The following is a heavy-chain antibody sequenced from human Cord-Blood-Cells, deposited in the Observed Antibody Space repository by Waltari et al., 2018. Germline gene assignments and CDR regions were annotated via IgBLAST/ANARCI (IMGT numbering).Heavy chain of an antibody. V-gene: IGHV3-48*03. CDR2: ISSSGSTI. D-gene: IGHD3-22*01. CDR1: GFPFSSSE. J-gene: IGHJ4*02. Sequence: EVQLVESGGGWVQHGGSLLLSCAASGFPFSSSEMNWSRQAPGKGLEWVSYISSSGSTIYYADSVKGRFTISRDNAKNSLYLQMNSLRAEDTAVYYCASGDGGYTGGFDYWGQGTLVTVSS. CDR3: ASGDGGYTGGFDY.